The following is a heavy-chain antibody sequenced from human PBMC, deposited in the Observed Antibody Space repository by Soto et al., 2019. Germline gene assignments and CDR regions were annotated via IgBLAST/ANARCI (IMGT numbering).Heavy chain of an antibody. CDR1: GGSISSGDYY. D-gene: IGHD3-3*01. Sequence: TLSITCTVSGGSISSGDYYWSWIRQPPGKGLEWIGHIYYSGSAYYNPSLRSRVSISLDTSKNQFSLRLSSVTAADTPVYYCARNAYYDFWSGYPAGADYWGQGTLVTVSS. V-gene: IGHV4-30-4*01. CDR2: IYYSGSA. J-gene: IGHJ4*02. CDR3: ARNAYYDFWSGYPAGADY.